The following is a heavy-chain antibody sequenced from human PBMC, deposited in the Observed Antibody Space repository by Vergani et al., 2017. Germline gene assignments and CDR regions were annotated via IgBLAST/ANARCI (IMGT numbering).Heavy chain of an antibody. Sequence: EVQLLESGGGLVQPGGSLRLSCAASGFTFSSYAMSWVRQAPGKGLEWVSAISGSGGSTYYADSVKGRFTISRDNSKNTLYLQMNSLRAEDTAVYYCARDRSQTTVTTDDAFDIWGQGTMVTVSS. CDR2: ISGSGGST. J-gene: IGHJ3*02. D-gene: IGHD4-17*01. CDR1: GFTFSSYA. V-gene: IGHV3-23*01. CDR3: ARDRSQTTVTTDDAFDI.